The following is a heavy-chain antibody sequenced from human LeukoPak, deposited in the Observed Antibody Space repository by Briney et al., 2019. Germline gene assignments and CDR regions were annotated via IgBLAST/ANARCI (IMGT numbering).Heavy chain of an antibody. D-gene: IGHD5-18*01. CDR1: GFTFSSYS. CDR2: ISSSSSYI. J-gene: IGHJ4*02. V-gene: IGHV3-21*04. CDR3: AKTFNRAYTYGPADN. Sequence: GGSLRLSCAASGFTFSSYSMNWVRQAPGKGLEWASSISSSSSYIYYADSVKGRFTISRDNAKNSLYLQMSSLSAEDTAIYYCAKTFNRAYTYGPADNWGQGTLVTVSS.